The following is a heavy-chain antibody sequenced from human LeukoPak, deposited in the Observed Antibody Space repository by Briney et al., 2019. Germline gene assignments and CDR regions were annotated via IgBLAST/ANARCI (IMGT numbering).Heavy chain of an antibody. CDR1: GFTFSSYW. CDR2: IKQDGSEK. J-gene: IGHJ3*02. Sequence: GGSLRLSCAASGFTFSSYWMSWVRQAPGKGLEWVANIKQDGSEKYYVDSVKGRFTISRDNAKNSLYLQMNSLRAEDTAVYYCARDPSSSLSIVGADDAFDIWGQGTMVTVSS. V-gene: IGHV3-7*01. CDR3: ARDPSSSLSIVGADDAFDI. D-gene: IGHD1-26*01.